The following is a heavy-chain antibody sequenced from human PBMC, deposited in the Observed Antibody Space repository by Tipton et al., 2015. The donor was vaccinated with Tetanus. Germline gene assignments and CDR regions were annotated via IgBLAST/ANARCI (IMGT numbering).Heavy chain of an antibody. D-gene: IGHD6-13*01. CDR2: IKPDGSAQ. CDR3: AKDRAAGGPGAS. Sequence: SLRLSCVASGFSFSTYWMNWVRQAPGMGLEWVAGIKPDGSAQYYGDSVKGRFTISRDNPKNMLYLQMNSLRAEDTAVYYCAKDRAAGGPGASWGQGALVTVSS. CDR1: GFSFSTYW. J-gene: IGHJ5*02. V-gene: IGHV3-7*03.